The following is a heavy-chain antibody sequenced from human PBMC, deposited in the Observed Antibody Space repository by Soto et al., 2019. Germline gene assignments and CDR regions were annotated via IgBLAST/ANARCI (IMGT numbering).Heavy chain of an antibody. CDR1: DSTIRRYA. CDR2: ITGNSARI. J-gene: IGHJ3*01. CDR3: AKNGDFDYDAFDV. V-gene: IGHV3-23*01. Sequence: GGSLRLSCSASDSTIRRYAMSWVRQAPGKGLEWVSGITGNSARIYYADSVKGRFSISRDNSKNTLYLQMDTLRAEDTAVYYCAKNGDFDYDAFDVWGQGTVVTVSS. D-gene: IGHD3-16*01.